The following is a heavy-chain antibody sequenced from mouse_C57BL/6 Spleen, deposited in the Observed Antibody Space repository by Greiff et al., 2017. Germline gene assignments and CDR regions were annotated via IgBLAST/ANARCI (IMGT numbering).Heavy chain of an antibody. CDR3: ARGGFNYYGSSYRYFDV. Sequence: EVQLQQSGPELVKPGASVKMSCKASGYTFTDYNMHWVKQSHGKSLEWIGYINPNNGGTSYNQKFKGKATLTVDKSSSTAYMELRSLTSEDTAVYYCARGGFNYYGSSYRYFDVWGTGTTVTVSS. CDR1: GYTFTDYN. V-gene: IGHV1-22*01. J-gene: IGHJ1*03. CDR2: INPNNGGT. D-gene: IGHD1-1*01.